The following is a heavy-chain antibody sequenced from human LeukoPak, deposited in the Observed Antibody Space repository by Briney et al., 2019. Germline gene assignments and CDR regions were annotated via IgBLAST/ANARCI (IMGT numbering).Heavy chain of an antibody. V-gene: IGHV4-39*07. CDR1: GGSISSSNYY. CDR3: ARIMTTVAFLFDY. CDR2: IYYSGST. D-gene: IGHD4-23*01. Sequence: SETLSLTCTVSGGSISSSNYYWGWIRQPPGKGLEWIGSIYYSGSTYYNPSLKSRVTISLDTSKNQFSLKLCSVTAADTAVYYCARIMTTVAFLFDYWGQGTLVTVSS. J-gene: IGHJ4*02.